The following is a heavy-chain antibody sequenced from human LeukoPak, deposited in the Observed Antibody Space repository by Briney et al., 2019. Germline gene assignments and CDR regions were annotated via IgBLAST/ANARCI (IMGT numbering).Heavy chain of an antibody. CDR2: INWNGGGT. CDR1: GFTFDDYG. D-gene: IGHD3-16*01. J-gene: IGHJ3*02. V-gene: IGHV3-20*04. Sequence: GGSLRLSCAASGFTFDDYGMTWVRQAPGKGLEWVSGINWNGGGTIYADSVKGRFTISRDNAKNSLYLQMNSLRTEDTALYYCASRRLGAINGFDMWGQGTMVTVSS. CDR3: ASRRLGAINGFDM.